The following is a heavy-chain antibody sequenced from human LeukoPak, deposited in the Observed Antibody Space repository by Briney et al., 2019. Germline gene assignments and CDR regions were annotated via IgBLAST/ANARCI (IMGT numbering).Heavy chain of an antibody. J-gene: IGHJ4*02. V-gene: IGHV1-2*02. Sequence: ASVKVSCKASGYTFTGYYMHWVRQAPGQGLEWMGWINPNSGGTNYAQKFQGRVTMTRDTSTGTVYMELSSLRSEDTAVYYCASTELGTNNYYFDYWGQGTLVTVSS. CDR1: GYTFTGYY. CDR3: ASTELGTNNYYFDY. D-gene: IGHD7-27*01. CDR2: INPNSGGT.